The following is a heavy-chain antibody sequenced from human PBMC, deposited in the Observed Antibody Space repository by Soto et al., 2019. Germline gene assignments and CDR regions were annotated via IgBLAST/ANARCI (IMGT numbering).Heavy chain of an antibody. D-gene: IGHD3-3*01. J-gene: IGHJ4*02. Sequence: SVKVSCKASGGTFSSYAISWVRQAPGQGLEWMGGIIPIFGTANYAQKFQGRVTITADESTSTAYMELSSLRSEDTAVYYCASDFGVVIPPGYSGQGTLLTLCS. CDR2: IIPIFGTA. V-gene: IGHV1-69*13. CDR3: ASDFGVVIPPGY. CDR1: GGTFSSYA.